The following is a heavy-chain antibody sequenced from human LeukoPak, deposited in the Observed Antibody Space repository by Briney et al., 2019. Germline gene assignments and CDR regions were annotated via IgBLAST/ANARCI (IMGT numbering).Heavy chain of an antibody. Sequence: NASETLSLTCTVSGGSISSYYWSWIRQPAGKGLEWIGRIYTSGSTNYNPSLKSRVTMSVDTSKNQFSLKLSSVTAADTAVYYCARASRPPNYYGSGSYYKRSGAFDIWGQGTMVTVSS. CDR3: ARASRPPNYYGSGSYYKRSGAFDI. CDR2: IYTSGST. J-gene: IGHJ3*02. V-gene: IGHV4-4*07. CDR1: GGSISSYY. D-gene: IGHD3-10*01.